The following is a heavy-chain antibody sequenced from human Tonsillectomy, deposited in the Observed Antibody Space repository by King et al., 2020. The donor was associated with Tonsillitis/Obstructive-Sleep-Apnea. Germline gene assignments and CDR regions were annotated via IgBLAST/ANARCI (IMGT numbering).Heavy chain of an antibody. J-gene: IGHJ4*02. Sequence: QLVQSGAEVKKPGASVKVSCKASGYTFTNYGISWVRQAPGQGLEWMAWISAHNGHTNYAQKLQGRGTMTTDTSTSTAYMELRSLRSDDTAVYYCARDSMSHFYDSSGYYSFNYWGQGTLVTVSA. D-gene: IGHD3-22*01. CDR1: GYTFTNYG. V-gene: IGHV1-18*01. CDR2: ISAHNGHT. CDR3: ARDSMSHFYDSSGYYSFNY.